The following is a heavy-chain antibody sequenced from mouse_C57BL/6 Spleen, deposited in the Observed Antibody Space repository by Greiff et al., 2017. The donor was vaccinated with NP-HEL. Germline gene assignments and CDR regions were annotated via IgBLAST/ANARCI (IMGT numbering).Heavy chain of an antibody. CDR1: GFTFSDYG. CDR2: ISSGSSTT. V-gene: IGHV5-17*01. Sequence: EVKVVESGGGLVKPGGSLKLSCAASGFTFSDYGMHWVRQAPEKGLEWVAYISSGSSTTYYADTVKGRFTISRDNAKNTLFLQMTSLRSEDTAVDYCAGRNYYGSSNAKGCWGKGASVTVAS. J-gene: IGHJ4*01. CDR3: AGRNYYGSSNAKGC. D-gene: IGHD1-1*01.